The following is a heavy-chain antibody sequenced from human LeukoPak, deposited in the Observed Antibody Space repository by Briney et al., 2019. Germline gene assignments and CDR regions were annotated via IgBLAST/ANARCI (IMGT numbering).Heavy chain of an antibody. V-gene: IGHV1-46*01. CDR2: INPSGGST. D-gene: IGHD3-22*01. Sequence: ASVKVSCKASGYTFTGYYMHWVRQAPGQGLEWMGWINPSGGSTSYAQKFQGRVTMTRDTSTSTVYMELSSLRSEDTAVYYCARDRRYYYDSSRPLNWFDPWGQGTLVTVSS. CDR3: ARDRRYYYDSSRPLNWFDP. CDR1: GYTFTGYY. J-gene: IGHJ5*02.